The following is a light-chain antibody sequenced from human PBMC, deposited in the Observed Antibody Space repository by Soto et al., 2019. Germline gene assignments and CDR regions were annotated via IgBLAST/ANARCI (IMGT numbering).Light chain of an antibody. V-gene: IGKV3-20*01. J-gene: IGKJ2*01. CDR2: RAS. CDR3: QQYGTSSYT. CDR1: QSVSSSY. Sequence: EIVLTQSPGTLSLSPGERATLSCRASQSVSSSYLAWYQQKPGQAPRLLIYRASTRATGIPDRFSGSGSGTDFTLTISRLEPEDFAMYYCQQYGTSSYTFGQGTKLEIK.